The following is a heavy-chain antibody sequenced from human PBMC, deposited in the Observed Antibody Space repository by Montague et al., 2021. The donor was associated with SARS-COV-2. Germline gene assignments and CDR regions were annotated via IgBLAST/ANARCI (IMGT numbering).Heavy chain of an antibody. Sequence: SETLSLTCIVSGDSVCSDSYFWAWIRQPPGKGLEWIGSIFHRGDTSHNTSLKNRLIMSVDTSNNRFSLKLSSVTAADTAVDYCTSHRVSNLVPPGYSGHFDVWGQGSLITVSS. V-gene: IGHV4-39*01. D-gene: IGHD3-22*01. CDR3: TSHRVSNLVPPGYSGHFDV. J-gene: IGHJ5*02. CDR1: GDSVCSDSYF. CDR2: IFHRGDT.